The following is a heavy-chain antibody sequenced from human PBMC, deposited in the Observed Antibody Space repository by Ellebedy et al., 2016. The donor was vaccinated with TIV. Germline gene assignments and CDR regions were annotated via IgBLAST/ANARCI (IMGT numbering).Heavy chain of an antibody. CDR1: GYTFTSYG. CDR2: IIPIFGTA. CDR3: ARANGYNYFHY. D-gene: IGHD5-24*01. Sequence: AASVKVSCKTSGYTFTSYGISWVRQAPGQGLEWMGGIIPIFGTANYAQKFQGRITITADESTSTAYMELNSLRSENTAVYYCARANGYNYFHYWGQGTLVTVSS. J-gene: IGHJ4*02. V-gene: IGHV1-69*13.